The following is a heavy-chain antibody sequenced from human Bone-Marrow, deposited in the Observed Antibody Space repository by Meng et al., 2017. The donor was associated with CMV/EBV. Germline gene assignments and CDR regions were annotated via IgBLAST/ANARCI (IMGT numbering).Heavy chain of an antibody. V-gene: IGHV3-9*01. D-gene: IGHD3-10*01. Sequence: LSFTCTVSGGSISSYYWSWVRQAPGKGLEWVSGISWNSGSIGYADSVKGRFTISRDNAKNSLYLQMNSLRAEDTALYYCAKAYGSGSYYYYYGMDVWGQGTTVTVSS. J-gene: IGHJ6*02. CDR1: GGSISSYY. CDR2: ISWNSGSI. CDR3: AKAYGSGSYYYYYGMDV.